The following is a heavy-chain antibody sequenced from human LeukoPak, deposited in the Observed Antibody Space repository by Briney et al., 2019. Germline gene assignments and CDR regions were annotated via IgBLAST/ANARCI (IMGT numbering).Heavy chain of an antibody. CDR3: ARVVGNWNVAVLDY. CDR2: IYYSGST. D-gene: IGHD1-20*01. Sequence: SETLSLTCTVSGGSISSSSYYWGWIRQPPGKGLEWIGYIYYSGSTNYNPSLESRVTISIDTSKNQFSLKLSSVTAADTAVYYCARVVGNWNVAVLDYWGQGTLVTVSS. J-gene: IGHJ4*02. V-gene: IGHV4-61*05. CDR1: GGSISSSSYY.